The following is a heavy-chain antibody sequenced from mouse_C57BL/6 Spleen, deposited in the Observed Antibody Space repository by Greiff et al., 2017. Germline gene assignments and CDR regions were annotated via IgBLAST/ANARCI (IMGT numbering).Heavy chain of an antibody. CDR1: GYTFTSYW. V-gene: IGHV1-55*01. J-gene: IGHJ3*01. D-gene: IGHD1-1*01. CDR3: ARSGFITTVVRAY. CDR2: IYPGSGST. Sequence: QVQLQQPGAELVKPGASVKMSCKASGYTFTSYWITWVKQRPGQGLEWIGDIYPGSGSTNYNEKFKSKATLTVDTSSSTAYMQLSSLTSEDSAVYYCARSGFITTVVRAYWGQGTLVTVSA.